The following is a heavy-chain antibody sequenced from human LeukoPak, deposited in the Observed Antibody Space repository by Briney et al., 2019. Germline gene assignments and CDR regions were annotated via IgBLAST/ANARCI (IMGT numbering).Heavy chain of an antibody. Sequence: ASVKVSCKASGYTFTSYAMHWVRQAPGQRLEWMGWINAGNGNTKYSQKFQGRVTITRDTSASTAYMELSSLRSEDTAVYYCARVESSGGGGWNSYYYYYGMDVWGQGTTVTVSS. CDR1: GYTFTSYA. CDR3: ARVESSGGGGWNSYYYYYGMDV. D-gene: IGHD1/OR15-1a*01. CDR2: INAGNGNT. V-gene: IGHV1-3*01. J-gene: IGHJ6*02.